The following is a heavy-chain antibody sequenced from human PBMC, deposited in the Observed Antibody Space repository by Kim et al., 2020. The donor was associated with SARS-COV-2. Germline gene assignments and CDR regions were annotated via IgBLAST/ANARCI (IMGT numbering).Heavy chain of an antibody. CDR1: GGTFSSYA. CDR3: ARERGDGGGSSWTRSGYYGMDV. D-gene: IGHD6-13*01. V-gene: IGHV1-69*13. J-gene: IGHJ6*02. CDR2: IIPIFGTA. Sequence: SVKVSCKASGGTFSSYAISWVRQAPGQGLEWMGGIIPIFGTANYAQKFQGRVTITADESTSTAYMELSSLRSEDTAVYYCARERGDGGGSSWTRSGYYGMDVWGQGTTVTVSS.